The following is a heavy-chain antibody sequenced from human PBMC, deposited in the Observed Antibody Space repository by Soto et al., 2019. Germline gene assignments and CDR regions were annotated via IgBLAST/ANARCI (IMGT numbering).Heavy chain of an antibody. CDR2: IHYNGNT. J-gene: IGHJ4*02. CDR1: GGSISSSSYF. Sequence: SETLSLTCTVSGGSISSSSYFWGWIRQPPGKGLEWIGNIHYNGNTKYSPSLKSRVTMSVDTSKNHFSLKLISVTTADTALYFCAREGNLGRWIQPLDSWGQGTLVTVSS. CDR3: AREGNLGRWIQPLDS. D-gene: IGHD2-2*03. V-gene: IGHV4-39*07.